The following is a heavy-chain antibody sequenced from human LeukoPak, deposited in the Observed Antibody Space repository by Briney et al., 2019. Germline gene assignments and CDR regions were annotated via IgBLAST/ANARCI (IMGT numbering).Heavy chain of an antibody. CDR1: GFTFSDYY. CDR3: ASSRNYYGSGSYVDY. J-gene: IGHJ4*02. V-gene: IGHV3-11*01. CDR2: ISSSGSTI. D-gene: IGHD3-10*01. Sequence: PGGSLRLSCAASGFTFSDYYMSWIRQAPGKGLEWVSYISSSGSTIYYADSVKGRFTISRDNAKNSLYLQMNSLRAEDTAVYYCASSRNYYGSGSYVDYWGQRTLVTVSS.